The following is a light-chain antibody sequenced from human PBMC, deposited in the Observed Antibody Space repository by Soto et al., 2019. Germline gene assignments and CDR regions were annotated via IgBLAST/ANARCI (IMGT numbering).Light chain of an antibody. J-gene: IGLJ2*01. CDR1: SSDVGGYNY. V-gene: IGLV2-14*01. CDR3: SSYTSSTHVL. CDR2: DVS. Sequence: QSALTQPASVSGSPGQSITISCTGTSSDVGGYNYVSWYQQHPGKAPKLMIYDVSNRPSGVSNRFSGSKSGNTASLTISGLQAEDDADYYCSSYTSSTHVLFGGGTKLTVL.